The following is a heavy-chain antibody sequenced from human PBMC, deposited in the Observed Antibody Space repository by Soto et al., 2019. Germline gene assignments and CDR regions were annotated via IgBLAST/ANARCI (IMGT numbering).Heavy chain of an antibody. CDR2: IIPIFGTA. CDR1: GGTFSSYA. Sequence: QVQLVQSGAEVKKPGSSVKVSCKASGGTFSSYAITWVRQAPGQGLERMGGIIPIFGTANYAQKFQGRVTITADESTSTAYMELSSLRSEDTAVYDCARDRGPSSGYYPYWFDPWGQGTLVTVSS. D-gene: IGHD3-22*01. CDR3: ARDRGPSSGYYPYWFDP. V-gene: IGHV1-69*12. J-gene: IGHJ5*02.